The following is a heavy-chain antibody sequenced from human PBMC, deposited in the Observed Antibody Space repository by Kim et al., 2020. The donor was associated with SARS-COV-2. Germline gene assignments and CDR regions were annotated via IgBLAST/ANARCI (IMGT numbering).Heavy chain of an antibody. J-gene: IGHJ6*01. V-gene: IGHV4-34*01. CDR1: GGSFSGYY. CDR3: VRRDFWSGYYTGYSYYGM. CDR2: INHSGST. Sequence: SETLSLTCAVYGGSFSGYYWSWIRQPPGKGLEWMGEINHSGSTNYNPSLKSRVTISVDTSKNQFSLKLSSVTAADTAVYYCVRRDFWSGYYTGYSYYGM. D-gene: IGHD3-3*01.